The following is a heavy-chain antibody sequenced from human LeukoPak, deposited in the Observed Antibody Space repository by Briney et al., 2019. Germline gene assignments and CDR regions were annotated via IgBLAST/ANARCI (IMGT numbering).Heavy chain of an antibody. CDR2: IYYSGST. CDR3: ARGGRFDWLLSDAFDI. J-gene: IGHJ3*02. Sequence: PSQTLSLTCTVSGGSISSYYWSWIRQPPGKGLEWIGYIYYSGSTNYNPSLKSRVTISVDTSKNQFSLKLSSVTAADTAVYYCARGGRFDWLLSDAFDIWGQGTMVTVSS. V-gene: IGHV4-59*01. D-gene: IGHD3-9*01. CDR1: GGSISSYY.